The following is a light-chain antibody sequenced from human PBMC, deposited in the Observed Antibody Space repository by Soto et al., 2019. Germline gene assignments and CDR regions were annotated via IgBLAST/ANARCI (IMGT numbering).Light chain of an antibody. V-gene: IGLV2-14*01. CDR2: EVN. Sequence: QSALAQPSSVSGSPGQSITISCTGTSTDVGGYNYVSWYQHHPGKGPKLIIYEVNNRPSGVSDRFSGSKSGNKASLTISNLEAEDESDYYCGSYTSTDTPLVFGTGTKGTVL. J-gene: IGLJ1*01. CDR3: GSYTSTDTPLV. CDR1: STDVGGYNY.